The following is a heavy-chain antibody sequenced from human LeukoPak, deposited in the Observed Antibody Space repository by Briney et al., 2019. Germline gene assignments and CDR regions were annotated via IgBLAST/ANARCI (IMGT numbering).Heavy chain of an antibody. CDR1: GYTFTSYA. V-gene: IGHV1-3*01. CDR3: ARALLPSGYVFDY. D-gene: IGHD1-26*01. Sequence: ASVKVSCKASGYTFTSYAMHWVRQAPGQRLEWMGWINAGNGNTKYSQKFQGRATITGDTSASTAYMELSSLRSEDTAVYYCARALLPSGYVFDYWGQGTLVTVSS. J-gene: IGHJ4*02. CDR2: INAGNGNT.